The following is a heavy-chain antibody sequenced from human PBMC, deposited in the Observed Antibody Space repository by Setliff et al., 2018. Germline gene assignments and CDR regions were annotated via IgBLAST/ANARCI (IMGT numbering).Heavy chain of an antibody. Sequence: SETLSLTCTVSGGSISSSLYYWSWIRQPPGEGLEWIATIYYSGTTYYHPSLKSRVTISMDTSKNQFSLKLSSVTAADTAVYYCARLFLFSGSEIYNYFDSWGQGILVTVSS. CDR1: GGSISSSLYY. D-gene: IGHD3-10*01. J-gene: IGHJ4*02. CDR3: ARLFLFSGSEIYNYFDS. CDR2: IYYSGTT. V-gene: IGHV4-39*01.